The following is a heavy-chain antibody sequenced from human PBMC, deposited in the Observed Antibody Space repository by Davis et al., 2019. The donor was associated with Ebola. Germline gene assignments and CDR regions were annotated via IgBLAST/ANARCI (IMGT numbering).Heavy chain of an antibody. D-gene: IGHD3-10*01. V-gene: IGHV3-74*01. CDR2: INSDGSST. Sequence: GESLKISCAASEFTFSSYWMHWVRQAPGKGLVWVSRINSDGSSTSYADSVKGRFTISRDNAKNTLYLQMNSLRAEDTAVYYCARGYAWFSDYWGQGTLVTVSS. CDR1: EFTFSSYW. CDR3: ARGYAWFSDY. J-gene: IGHJ4*02.